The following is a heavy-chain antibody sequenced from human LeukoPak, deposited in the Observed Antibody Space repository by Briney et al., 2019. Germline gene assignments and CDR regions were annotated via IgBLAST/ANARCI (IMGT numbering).Heavy chain of an antibody. CDR1: GFTFSNYG. Sequence: GGSLGLSCAASGFTFSNYGMHWVRQAPGKGLEWVAFIRFDGSNKYYADSVKGRFTISRDNAKNSLYLQMNSLRAEDTAVYYCASVFGYCNSTSCLPGYWGQGTLVTVSS. CDR2: IRFDGSNK. V-gene: IGHV3-30*02. D-gene: IGHD2-2*01. CDR3: ASVFGYCNSTSCLPGY. J-gene: IGHJ4*02.